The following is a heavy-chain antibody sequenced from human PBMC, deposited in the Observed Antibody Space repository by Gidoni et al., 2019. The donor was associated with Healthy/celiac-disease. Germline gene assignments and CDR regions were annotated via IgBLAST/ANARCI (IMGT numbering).Heavy chain of an antibody. CDR1: GFPFSSYS. D-gene: IGHD3-22*01. Sequence: EVQLVESGGGLVKPGGSLRLSWAASGFPFSSYSMNCVRQAPGKGLEWVSSISSSSSYIYYADSGKGRFTISRDNAKNSLYLQMNSLRAEDTAVYYCAREKGTYYDSSGYYLSFDAFDIWGQGTMVTVSS. CDR3: AREKGTYYDSSGYYLSFDAFDI. V-gene: IGHV3-21*01. CDR2: ISSSSSYI. J-gene: IGHJ3*02.